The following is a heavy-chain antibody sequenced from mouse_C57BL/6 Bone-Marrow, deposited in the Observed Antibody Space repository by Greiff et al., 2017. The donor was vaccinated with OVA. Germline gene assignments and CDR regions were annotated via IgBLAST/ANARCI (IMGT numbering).Heavy chain of an antibody. V-gene: IGHV1-64*01. J-gene: IGHJ1*03. CDR2: IHPNSGST. CDR3: ARVYYGSSYWYFDV. CDR1: GYTFTSYW. D-gene: IGHD1-1*01. Sequence: QVQLKQPGAELVKPGASVKLSCKASGYTFTSYWMHWVKQRPGQGLEWIGMIHPNSGSTNYNEKFKSKATLTVDKSSSTAYMQLSSLTSEDSAVYYCARVYYGSSYWYFDVWGTGTTVTVSS.